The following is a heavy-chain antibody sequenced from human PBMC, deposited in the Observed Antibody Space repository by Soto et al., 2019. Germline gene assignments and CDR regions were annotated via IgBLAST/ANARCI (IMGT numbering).Heavy chain of an antibody. D-gene: IGHD4-17*01. CDR1: GFTFSIAW. Sequence: GGSLRLSCAGSGFTFSIAWMSWVRQAPGKGLEWVGRIKSKPDGGAADYAAPVKCRFSISRYGARNTLYLQLNSLKTEHTVAYHCTPESPYGDFLFDFRGQRTPVTVSS. V-gene: IGHV3-15*01. J-gene: IGHJ4*02. CDR3: TPESPYGDFLFDF. CDR2: IKSKPDGGAA.